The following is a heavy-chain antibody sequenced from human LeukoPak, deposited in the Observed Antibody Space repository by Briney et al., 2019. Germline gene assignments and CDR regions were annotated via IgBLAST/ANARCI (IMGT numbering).Heavy chain of an antibody. J-gene: IGHJ4*02. D-gene: IGHD2-2*01. Sequence: ASVKVSCKASGYTFTGYYMHWVRQAPGQGLEWVGWINPNSGGTNYAQKFQGRVTMTRDTSISTAYMELSRLGSDDTVVYYCAREANCSSTSCPFDYWGQGTLVTVSS. CDR3: AREANCSSTSCPFDY. CDR1: GYTFTGYY. CDR2: INPNSGGT. V-gene: IGHV1-2*02.